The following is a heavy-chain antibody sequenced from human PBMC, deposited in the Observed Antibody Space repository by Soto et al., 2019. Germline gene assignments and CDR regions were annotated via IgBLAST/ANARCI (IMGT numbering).Heavy chain of an antibody. V-gene: IGHV1-58*01. CDR3: AAWASNYYDSSGYHN. CDR2: IVVGSGNT. J-gene: IGHJ4*02. Sequence: GASVKVSWKASGFTFTSSAVQWVRQARGQRLEWIGWIVVGSGNTNYAQKFQERVTITRDMSTSTAYMELSSLRSEDSAVYYCAAWASNYYDSSGYHNWGQGTLVPVSS. CDR1: GFTFTSSA. D-gene: IGHD3-22*01.